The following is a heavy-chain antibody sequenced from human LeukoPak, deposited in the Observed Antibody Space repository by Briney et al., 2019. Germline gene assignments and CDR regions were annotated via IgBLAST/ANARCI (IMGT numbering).Heavy chain of an antibody. CDR2: MNPNSGNT. CDR3: ARSITMIVVAPGY. J-gene: IGHJ4*02. D-gene: IGHD3-22*01. V-gene: IGHV1-8*01. Sequence: ASVKVSCKASGYTFTSYDINWVRQATGQGLEWMGWMNPNSGNTGYVQKFQGRVTMARNTSISTAYMELSSLRSEDTAVYYCARSITMIVVAPGYWGQGTLVTVSS. CDR1: GYTFTSYD.